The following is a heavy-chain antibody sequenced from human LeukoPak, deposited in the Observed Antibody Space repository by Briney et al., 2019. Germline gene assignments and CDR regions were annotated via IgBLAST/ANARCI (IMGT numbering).Heavy chain of an antibody. V-gene: IGHV4-34*01. Sequence: SETLSLTCAVYGGSFSGYYWSCIRQPPGKGREWIGEINHSGSTNYNTSLKSRLTISVDTSKNQFSLKLSSVTAADTAVYYCARGVYIAAAQYGYWGQGTLVSVSS. CDR2: INHSGST. CDR1: GGSFSGYY. CDR3: ARGVYIAAAQYGY. D-gene: IGHD6-13*01. J-gene: IGHJ4*02.